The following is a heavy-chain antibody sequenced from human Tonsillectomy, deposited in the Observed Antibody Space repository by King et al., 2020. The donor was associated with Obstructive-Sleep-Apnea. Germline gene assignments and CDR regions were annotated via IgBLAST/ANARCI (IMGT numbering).Heavy chain of an antibody. CDR3: SRVSRGDFWSGYPIYYFDY. V-gene: IGHV4-34*01. D-gene: IGHD3-3*01. Sequence: VQLQQWGAGLLKPSETLSLTCAVYGGSFSGYYWSWIRQPPGKGLEWIGEINHSGSTNYNPSLKSRVTISVDTSKNQFSLKLSSVTAADTAVYYCSRVSRGDFWSGYPIYYFDYWGQGTLVTVSS. CDR1: GGSFSGYY. CDR2: INHSGST. J-gene: IGHJ4*02.